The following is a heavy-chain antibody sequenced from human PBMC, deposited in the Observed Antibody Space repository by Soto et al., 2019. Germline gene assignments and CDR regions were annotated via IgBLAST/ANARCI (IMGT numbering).Heavy chain of an antibody. CDR2: ISAYNGNT. CDR3: ASTYFYDSSGYYYGYFQN. CDR1: GYTFTSYG. V-gene: IGHV1-18*01. J-gene: IGHJ1*01. D-gene: IGHD3-22*01. Sequence: QVQLVQSGAEVKKPGASVKVSCKASGYTFTSYGISWVRQAPGQGLAWMGWISAYNGNTNYAQKLQGRVTMTEVTSTVTVYMELRSLGADDAAVYYCASTYFYDSSGYYYGYFQNWGQGTLVTVSS.